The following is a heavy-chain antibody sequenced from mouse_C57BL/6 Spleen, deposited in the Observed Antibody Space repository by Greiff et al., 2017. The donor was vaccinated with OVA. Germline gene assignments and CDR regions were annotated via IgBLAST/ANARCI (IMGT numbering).Heavy chain of an antibody. V-gene: IGHV1-50*01. CDR3: ARITMVTRFNY. CDR2: IDPSDSYT. J-gene: IGHJ3*01. CDR1: GYTFTSYW. D-gene: IGHD2-2*01. Sequence: QVQLQQPGAELVKPGASVKLSCKASGYTFTSYWMQWVKQRPGQGLEWIGEIDPSDSYTNYNQKFKGKATLTVDTSSSTAYMQLSSLTSEDSAVYYCARITMVTRFNYWGQGTLVTVSA.